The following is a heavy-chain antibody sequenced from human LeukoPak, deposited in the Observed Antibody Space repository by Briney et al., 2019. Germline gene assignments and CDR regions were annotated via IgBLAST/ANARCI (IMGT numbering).Heavy chain of an antibody. J-gene: IGHJ4*02. Sequence: PSETLSLTRAVCVGSLSRYYSRWIRQPPARGLEWIGEINYSGSTNYNPSLKSRVTISVDTSKNQFSLELSFVTAADTAVYYCASPINYDILTGYLTTFDYWGQGILVTVSS. CDR3: ASPINYDILTGYLTTFDY. V-gene: IGHV4-34*01. CDR1: VGSLSRYY. D-gene: IGHD3-9*01. CDR2: INYSGST.